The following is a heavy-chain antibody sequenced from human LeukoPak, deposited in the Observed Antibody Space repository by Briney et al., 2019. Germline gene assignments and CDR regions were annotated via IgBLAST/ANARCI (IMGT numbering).Heavy chain of an antibody. J-gene: IGHJ4*02. CDR3: AVAVAGLYYFHY. CDR2: INTDGSST. D-gene: IGHD6-19*01. V-gene: IGHV3-74*01. Sequence: GGSLRLSCAASGFTFSSYWMHWVRQAPGRGLVWVSRINTDGSSTSYADSVKGRFTISRDNAKNTLYLQMISLRAEDTAVYYCAVAVAGLYYFHYWGQGSLVTVSS. CDR1: GFTFSSYW.